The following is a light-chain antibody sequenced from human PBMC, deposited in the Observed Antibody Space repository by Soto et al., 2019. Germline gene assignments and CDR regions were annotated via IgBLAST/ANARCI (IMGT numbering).Light chain of an antibody. CDR3: CSYAGSSTYV. CDR2: EGS. CDR1: SSDVGNYNL. V-gene: IGLV2-23*01. J-gene: IGLJ1*01. Sequence: QSVLTQPASVSGSPGQSITISCTGTSSDVGNYNLVSWYQQHPGKAPKLMIYEGSKRPSGVSNRFSRSKSGNTASLTISILQAEDEADYYCCSYAGSSTYVFGTGTKV.